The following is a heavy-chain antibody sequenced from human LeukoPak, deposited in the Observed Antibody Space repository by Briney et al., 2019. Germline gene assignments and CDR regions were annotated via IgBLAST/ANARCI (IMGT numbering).Heavy chain of an antibody. D-gene: IGHD6-19*01. CDR3: ARAGGAVAGLYYFDY. J-gene: IGHJ4*02. V-gene: IGHV3-21*01. CDR2: ISSSGTYI. CDR1: GFTFSSYS. Sequence: PGGSLRLSCAASGFTFSSYSLNWIRQAPGKGLEWVSSISSSGTYIYYADSLKGRFTISRDNAKISLYLQMNGLRAEDTAVYYCARAGGAVAGLYYFDYWGQGTLVTVSS.